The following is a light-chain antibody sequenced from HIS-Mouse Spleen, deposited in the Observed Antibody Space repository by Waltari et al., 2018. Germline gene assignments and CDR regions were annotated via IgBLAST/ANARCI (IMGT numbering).Light chain of an antibody. CDR3: QQLNSYPPT. CDR1: QGISSY. V-gene: IGKV1-9*01. CDR2: AAS. Sequence: DIQLTQSPSFLSASVGDRLTITCRDSQGISSYLAWYQQKPGKAPKLLIYAASTLQSGVPSRFSGSGSGTEFTLTISSLQPEDFATYYCQQLNSYPPTFGQGTKVEIK. J-gene: IGKJ1*01.